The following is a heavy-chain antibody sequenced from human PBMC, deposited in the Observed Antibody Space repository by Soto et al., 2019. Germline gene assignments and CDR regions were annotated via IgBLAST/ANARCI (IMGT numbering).Heavy chain of an antibody. D-gene: IGHD2-2*01. Sequence: QVQLVESGGGLVKPGGSLRLSCAASGFTFSDYYMSWIRQAPGKGLEWVSYISSSGSTIYYADSVKGRFTISRDNAKNSLYRQMNSLRAEDTAVYYCARAGDLYCSSTSCYGRKGGFDYWGQGTLVTVSS. V-gene: IGHV3-11*01. J-gene: IGHJ4*02. CDR1: GFTFSDYY. CDR3: ARAGDLYCSSTSCYGRKGGFDY. CDR2: ISSSGSTI.